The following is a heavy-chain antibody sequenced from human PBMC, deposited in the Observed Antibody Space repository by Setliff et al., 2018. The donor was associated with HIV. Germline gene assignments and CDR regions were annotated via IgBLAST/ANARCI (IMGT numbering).Heavy chain of an antibody. D-gene: IGHD3-22*01. J-gene: IGHJ6*02. CDR1: GFTFSSYA. V-gene: IGHV3-23*01. Sequence: GGSLRLSCASSGFTFSSYAMTWVRQAPGKGLECVAVISGSGGDTYYADSVKGRFVISREKSKSTLYLQMNSLRAEDTAVYYCAKGWGDSSGYYTGSYDMDVWGQGTTVTVSS. CDR2: ISGSGGDT. CDR3: AKGWGDSSGYYTGSYDMDV.